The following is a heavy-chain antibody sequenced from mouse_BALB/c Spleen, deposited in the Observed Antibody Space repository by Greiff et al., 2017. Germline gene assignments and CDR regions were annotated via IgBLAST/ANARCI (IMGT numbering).Heavy chain of an antibody. CDR1: GFTFSSFG. Sequence: EVKLVESGGGLVQPGGSRKLSCAASGFTFSSFGMHWVRQAPEKGLEWVAYISSGSSTIYYADTVKGRFTISRDNPKNTLFLQMTSLRSEDTAMYYCARGDGYYVRAMDYWGQGTSVTVSS. V-gene: IGHV5-17*02. J-gene: IGHJ4*01. CDR3: ARGDGYYVRAMDY. D-gene: IGHD2-3*01. CDR2: ISSGSSTI.